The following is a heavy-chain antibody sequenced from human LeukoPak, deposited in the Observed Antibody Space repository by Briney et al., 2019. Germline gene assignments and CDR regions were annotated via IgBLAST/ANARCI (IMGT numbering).Heavy chain of an antibody. CDR3: AKDAGGQWLVVDY. CDR2: IRYDGSNK. Sequence: PGGSLRLSCAASGFTFSSYGMHWVRRAPGKGLEWVAFIRYDGSNKYYADSVKGRFTISRDNSKNTLYLQMNSLRAEDTAVYYCAKDAGGQWLVVDYWGQGTLVTVSS. D-gene: IGHD6-19*01. J-gene: IGHJ4*02. CDR1: GFTFSSYG. V-gene: IGHV3-30*02.